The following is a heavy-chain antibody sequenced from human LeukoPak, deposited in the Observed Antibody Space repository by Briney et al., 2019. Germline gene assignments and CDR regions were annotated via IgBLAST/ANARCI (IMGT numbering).Heavy chain of an antibody. D-gene: IGHD3-10*01. CDR2: ISSSSSYI. V-gene: IGHV3-21*01. CDR1: GFTFSSYS. Sequence: GGSLRLPCAASGFTFSSYSMNWVRQAPGKGLEWVSSISSSSSYIYYADSVKGRFTISRDNAKNTLYLQMNSLRAEDTAVYYCARHYGSGSYFDPWGQGTLVTVSS. CDR3: ARHYGSGSYFDP. J-gene: IGHJ5*02.